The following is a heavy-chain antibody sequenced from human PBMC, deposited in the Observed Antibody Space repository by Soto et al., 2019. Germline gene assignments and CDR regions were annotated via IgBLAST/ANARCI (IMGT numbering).Heavy chain of an antibody. CDR3: AKDVASYGGNSLTNY. V-gene: IGHV3-23*01. J-gene: IGHJ4*02. D-gene: IGHD2-21*02. CDR2: ISGSGGNT. Sequence: EVQLLESGGGLVQPGGSLRLSCAASGFTFSSYAMSWVRQAPGKGLEWVSAISGSGGNTYYADSVKGRFTISRDNSKNTLYLQMNSLRAEDTAVYYCAKDVASYGGNSLTNYWGQGTLVTVSS. CDR1: GFTFSSYA.